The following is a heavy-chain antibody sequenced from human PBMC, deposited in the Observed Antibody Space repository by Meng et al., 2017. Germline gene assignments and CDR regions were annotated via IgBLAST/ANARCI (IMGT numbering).Heavy chain of an antibody. V-gene: IGHV1-3*01. Sequence: VHLLHAGAEVKEHGASVKVSCKASGYTFTSYAMHWVRQAPGQRLEWMGWINAGNGNTKYSQKFQGRVTITRDTSASTAYMELSSLRSEDTAVYYCARSHVLLWFGEDLDYWGQGTLVTVSS. CDR2: INAGNGNT. J-gene: IGHJ4*02. CDR3: ARSHVLLWFGEDLDY. D-gene: IGHD3-10*01. CDR1: GYTFTSYA.